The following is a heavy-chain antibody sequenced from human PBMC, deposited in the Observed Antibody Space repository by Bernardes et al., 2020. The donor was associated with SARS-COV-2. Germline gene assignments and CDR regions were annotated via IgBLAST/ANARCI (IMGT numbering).Heavy chain of an antibody. CDR1: GFTFKTYN. J-gene: IGHJ4*02. CDR2: INSGSGTI. D-gene: IGHD4-17*01. CDR3: AREGDYGGNYFDS. Sequence: GGSLRLACASSGFTFKTYNMNWFRKGPARGLEWLSYINSGSGTIYYADSVKGRFTVSRDNARNSLYLQMNSLRTDERAVYYCAREGDYGGNYFDSWGQGTLVTVSS. V-gene: IGHV3-48*01.